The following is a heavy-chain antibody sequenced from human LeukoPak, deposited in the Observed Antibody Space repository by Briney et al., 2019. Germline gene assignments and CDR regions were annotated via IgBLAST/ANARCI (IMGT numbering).Heavy chain of an antibody. CDR3: AKVKTVTSSLDY. Sequence: GGSLRLSCVPSGFTFDDYAMHWVRQAPGRGLEWVSLISGDGGSTYYADSVKGRFTISRDNSKNSLYLQMNSLRTEDTALYYCAKVKTVTSSLDYWGQGPLVTVSS. CDR1: GFTFDDYA. V-gene: IGHV3-43*02. J-gene: IGHJ4*02. CDR2: ISGDGGST. D-gene: IGHD4-17*01.